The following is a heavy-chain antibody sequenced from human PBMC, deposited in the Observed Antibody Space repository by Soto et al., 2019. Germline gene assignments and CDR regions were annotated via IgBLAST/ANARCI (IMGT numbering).Heavy chain of an antibody. CDR2: INPNSGGT. V-gene: IGHV1-2*02. CDR3: ARGGITIFGVEYY. Sequence: ASVKVSCKASGYTFTGYYMHWVLQAPGQGLEWMGWINPNSGGTNYAQKFQGRVTMTRDTSISTAYMELSRLRSDDTAVYYCARGGITIFGVEYYWGQGTLVTVSS. J-gene: IGHJ4*02. D-gene: IGHD3-3*01. CDR1: GYTFTGYY.